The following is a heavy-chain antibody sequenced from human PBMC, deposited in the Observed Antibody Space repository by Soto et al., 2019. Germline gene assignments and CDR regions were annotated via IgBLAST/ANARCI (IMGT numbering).Heavy chain of an antibody. CDR3: AVVPRYSNYLGFYYYGLDV. CDR2: IVVGSGNT. CDR1: GFTFINSA. D-gene: IGHD4-4*01. J-gene: IGHJ6*02. Sequence: SVKVSCKASGFTFINSAVQWVRQARGQRLEWIGWIVVGSGNTNYAQKFQERVTIIRDMSTSTAYMELSSLRSEDTAVYYCAVVPRYSNYLGFYYYGLDVWGQGTTVTVSS. V-gene: IGHV1-58*01.